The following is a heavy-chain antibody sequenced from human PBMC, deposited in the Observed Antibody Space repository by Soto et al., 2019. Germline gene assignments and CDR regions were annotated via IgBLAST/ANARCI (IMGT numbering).Heavy chain of an antibody. CDR2: INPNSGGT. CDR3: TKAVVVVSNWFDS. CDR1: GYTFTDFY. Sequence: ASVKVSCKASGYTFTDFYMHWVRQAPGQGLEWMGWINPNSGGTKYAQKLQGRVTMTRDTSISTAYTELSSLTSDDTAVYYCTKAVVVVSNWFDSWGQGTLVTVSS. J-gene: IGHJ5*01. V-gene: IGHV1-2*02. D-gene: IGHD3-22*01.